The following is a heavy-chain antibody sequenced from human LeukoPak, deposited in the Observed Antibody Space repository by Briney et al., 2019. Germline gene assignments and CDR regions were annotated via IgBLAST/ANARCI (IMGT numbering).Heavy chain of an antibody. Sequence: SETLSLTCTVSGGSISSYYWSWIRQPPGKGLEWIGYIYYSGSTNYNPFLKSRVTISVDTSKNQFSLKLSSVTAADTAVYYCARGYWYFDLWGRGTLVTVSS. V-gene: IGHV4-59*01. J-gene: IGHJ2*01. CDR2: IYYSGST. CDR1: GGSISSYY. CDR3: ARGYWYFDL.